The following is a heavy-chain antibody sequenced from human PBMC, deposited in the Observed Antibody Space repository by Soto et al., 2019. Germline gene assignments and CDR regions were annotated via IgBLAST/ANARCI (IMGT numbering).Heavy chain of an antibody. CDR1: GYTFTGYY. Sequence: ASVKVSCKASGYTFTGYYMHWVRQAPGQGLEWMGWINPNSGGTNYAQKFQGWVTMTRDTSISTAYMELSRLRSDDTAVYYCARMGTSITIFGDYYYGMDVWGQGTTVTVSS. CDR2: INPNSGGT. D-gene: IGHD3-3*01. CDR3: ARMGTSITIFGDYYYGMDV. V-gene: IGHV1-2*04. J-gene: IGHJ6*02.